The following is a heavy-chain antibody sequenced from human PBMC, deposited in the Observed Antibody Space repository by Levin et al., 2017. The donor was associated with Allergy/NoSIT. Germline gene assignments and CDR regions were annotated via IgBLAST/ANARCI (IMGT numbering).Heavy chain of an antibody. CDR3: ARAVATIHRGVPYNWFDP. CDR1: GYTFTGYY. V-gene: IGHV1-2*06. Sequence: GESLKISCKASGYTFTGYYMHWVRQAPGQGLEWMGRINPNSGGTNYAQKFQGRVTMTRDTSISTAYMELSRLRSDDTAVYYCARAVATIHRGVPYNWFDPWGQGTLVTVSS. D-gene: IGHD5-12*01. J-gene: IGHJ5*02. CDR2: INPNSGGT.